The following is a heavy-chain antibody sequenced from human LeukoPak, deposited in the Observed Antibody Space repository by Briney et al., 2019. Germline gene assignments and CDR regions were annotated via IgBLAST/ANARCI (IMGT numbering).Heavy chain of an antibody. Sequence: GASVKVSCKASGYTFTSYGISWVRQAPGQGLEWMGWISAYNGNTNYAQKLQGRVTMTTDTSTSTAYMELRSLRSDDTAVYYCARDYCSGGSCNWFDPWGQGTLVTVSS. D-gene: IGHD2-15*01. CDR2: ISAYNGNT. CDR1: GYTFTSYG. J-gene: IGHJ5*02. CDR3: ARDYCSGGSCNWFDP. V-gene: IGHV1-18*01.